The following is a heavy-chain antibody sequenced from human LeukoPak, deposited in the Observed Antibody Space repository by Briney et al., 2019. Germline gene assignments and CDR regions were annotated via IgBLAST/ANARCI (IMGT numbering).Heavy chain of an antibody. CDR1: GLTFNNYV. CDR3: AVNPNKAYCSGGSCHSSGY. Sequence: GGSLRLSCEASGLTFNNYVMTWVRQAPGKGLEWVSVVSGSGTYTYYADSLKGRFTISRDNSKNTLYLEMKSLRADDTAVYYCAVNPNKAYCSGGSCHSSGYWGQGTLVTVSS. V-gene: IGHV3-23*01. D-gene: IGHD2-15*01. J-gene: IGHJ4*02. CDR2: VSGSGTYT.